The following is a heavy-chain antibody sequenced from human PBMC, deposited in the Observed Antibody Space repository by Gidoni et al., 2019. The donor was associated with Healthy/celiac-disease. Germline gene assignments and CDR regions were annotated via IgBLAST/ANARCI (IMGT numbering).Heavy chain of an antibody. Sequence: VQLVGSWGGFFQPGGSPRLSCAASGFTFGGYWMSWVRQAPGKGLEGVANIKQDGSEKYYVDSVKGRFTISRDNAKNSLYLQMNSLRAEDTAVYYCARAAEYSSSWYWFDPWGQGTLVTVSS. J-gene: IGHJ5*02. V-gene: IGHV3-7*01. CDR3: ARAAEYSSSWYWFDP. CDR1: GFTFGGYW. CDR2: IKQDGSEK. D-gene: IGHD6-13*01.